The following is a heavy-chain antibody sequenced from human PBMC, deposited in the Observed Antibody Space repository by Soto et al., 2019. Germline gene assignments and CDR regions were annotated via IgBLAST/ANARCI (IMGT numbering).Heavy chain of an antibody. Sequence: ASVKVSCKASGYTFTGYYMHWVRQAPGQGLEWMGWINPNSGGTNYAQKFQGWVTMTRDTSISTAYMELSRLRSDDTAVYYCARSQEPDPLKYYFDYWGQGTLVTVSS. D-gene: IGHD1-26*01. CDR2: INPNSGGT. V-gene: IGHV1-2*04. CDR1: GYTFTGYY. J-gene: IGHJ4*02. CDR3: ARSQEPDPLKYYFDY.